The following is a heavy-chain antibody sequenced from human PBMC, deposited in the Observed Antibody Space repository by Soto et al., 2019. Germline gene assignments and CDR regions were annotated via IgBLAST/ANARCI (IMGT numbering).Heavy chain of an antibody. D-gene: IGHD5-12*01. V-gene: IGHV3-74*01. CDR1: GFTFSSYW. CDR2: INSDGSST. J-gene: IGHJ3*02. CDR3: ASPYSGYAHDAVDI. Sequence: GGSLRLSCTASGFTFSSYWMHWVRQAPGKGLVWVSRINSDGSSTSYADSVKGRFTISRDNAKNTLYLQMNSLRAEDTAVYYCASPYSGYAHDAVDIWGQGTMVTVSS.